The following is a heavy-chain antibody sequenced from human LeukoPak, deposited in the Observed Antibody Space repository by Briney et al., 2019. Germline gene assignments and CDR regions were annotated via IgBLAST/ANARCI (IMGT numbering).Heavy chain of an antibody. Sequence: GGSLRLSCAASGFTFSSYSMNWVRQAPEKGLEWVSSISSSSSYIYYADSVKGRFTISRDNAKNSLYLQMNSLRAEDTAVYYCARLYYGSGIPTGYWGQGTLVTVSS. J-gene: IGHJ4*02. CDR2: ISSSSSYI. CDR1: GFTFSSYS. V-gene: IGHV3-21*01. D-gene: IGHD3-10*01. CDR3: ARLYYGSGIPTGY.